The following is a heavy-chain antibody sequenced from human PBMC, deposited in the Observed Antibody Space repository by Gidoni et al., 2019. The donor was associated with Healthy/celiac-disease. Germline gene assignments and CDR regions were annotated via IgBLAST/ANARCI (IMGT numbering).Heavy chain of an antibody. CDR1: GFTFSRYG. Sequence: QVQLVESGGGVVQPGRSMRLSCAASGFTFSRYGMHWVRQAPGKGLEWVAFIWYDGSNKYYADSVKGRFTISRDNSKNTLYLQMNSLRAEDTAVYYCARDPGGFDYWGQGTLVTVSS. CDR2: IWYDGSNK. J-gene: IGHJ4*02. V-gene: IGHV3-33*01. CDR3: ARDPGGFDY. D-gene: IGHD3-10*01.